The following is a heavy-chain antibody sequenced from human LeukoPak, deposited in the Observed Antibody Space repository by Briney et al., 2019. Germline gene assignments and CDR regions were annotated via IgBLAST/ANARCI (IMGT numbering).Heavy chain of an antibody. J-gene: IGHJ4*02. CDR2: ISGSGSGT. CDR3: AKDKLLLVETGYYRLGEFDY. D-gene: IGHD3-9*01. Sequence: QPGGSLKLSCAASGFTFSGFVMNWVRQAPGKGLEWVSAISGSGSGTNYADSVKGRVTISRDNSKNTLYLQMNSLRAEDTAIYYCAKDKLLLVETGYYRLGEFDYWGQGILVTVSS. CDR1: GFTFSGFV. V-gene: IGHV3-23*01.